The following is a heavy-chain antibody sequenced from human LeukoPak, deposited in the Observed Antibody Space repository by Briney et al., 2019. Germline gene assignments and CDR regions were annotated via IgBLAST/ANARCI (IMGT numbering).Heavy chain of an antibody. V-gene: IGHV1-2*02. D-gene: IGHD3-22*01. Sequence: ASVKVSCKASGYTFTGYYMHWVRQAPGQGLEWMGWINPNSGGTNYAQKFQGRVTMTRDTSISTAYMELSRLRSDDTAVYYCVRDRVMYYYDSSGCSDYWGQGTLVTVSS. J-gene: IGHJ4*02. CDR1: GYTFTGYY. CDR2: INPNSGGT. CDR3: VRDRVMYYYDSSGCSDY.